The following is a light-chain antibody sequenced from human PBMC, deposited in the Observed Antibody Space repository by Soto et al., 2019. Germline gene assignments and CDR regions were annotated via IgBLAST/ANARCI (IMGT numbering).Light chain of an antibody. CDR2: WDS. V-gene: IGKV4-1*01. Sequence: DFVMTQSPDSLAFSLGDRATINCKSSQSLLYSPIQKNYLAWYRQKPGQPPELLISWDSTRESVVPDRIIGSGSGPVFTPTISRLQAEDVAVYYCQQYFSTLFTFGPGTKVEIK. J-gene: IGKJ3*01. CDR1: QSLLYSPIQKNY. CDR3: QQYFSTLFT.